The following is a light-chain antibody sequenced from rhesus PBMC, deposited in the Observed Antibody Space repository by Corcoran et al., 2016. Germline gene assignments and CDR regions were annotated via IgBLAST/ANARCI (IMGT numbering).Light chain of an antibody. Sequence: DIQMSQSPSSLSASVGDKVTITCRASQGISNALAWYQQKPGKAPKLLIYAASSLESGVPSRFSGSRYGTYFTLTISSLQPEDFATYYCQQGYSTPFTFGPGTKLDIK. CDR3: QQGYSTPFT. V-gene: IGKV1-33*02. CDR2: AAS. J-gene: IGKJ3*01. CDR1: QGISNA.